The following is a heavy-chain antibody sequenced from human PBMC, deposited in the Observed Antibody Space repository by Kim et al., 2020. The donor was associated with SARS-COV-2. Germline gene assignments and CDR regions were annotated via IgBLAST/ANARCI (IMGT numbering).Heavy chain of an antibody. Sequence: GGSLRLSCAASGFTFSSYWMHWVRQAPGKGLVWVSRINSDGSSTSYADSVKGRFTISRDNAKNTLYLQMNSLRAEDTAVYYCARDVRNWNANRFLDYWGQGTLVTVSS. CDR3: ARDVRNWNANRFLDY. CDR2: INSDGSST. J-gene: IGHJ4*02. CDR1: GFTFSSYW. D-gene: IGHD1-20*01. V-gene: IGHV3-74*01.